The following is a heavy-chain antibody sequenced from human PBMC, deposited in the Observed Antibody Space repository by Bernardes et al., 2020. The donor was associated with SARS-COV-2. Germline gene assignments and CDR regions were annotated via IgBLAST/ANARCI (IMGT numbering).Heavy chain of an antibody. D-gene: IGHD2-21*02. CDR3: ARIDEVTGIDY. CDR1: GFTFSSYW. Sequence: GGSLRLSCAASGFTFSSYWMSWVRQAPGKGREWVANIKGDGSQRSPVDSVRGRFTISRDNAKNLLYLQMNSLRAEDTAVYSCARIDEVTGIDYWGQGTLVTVSS. CDR2: IKGDGSQR. V-gene: IGHV3-7*01. J-gene: IGHJ4*02.